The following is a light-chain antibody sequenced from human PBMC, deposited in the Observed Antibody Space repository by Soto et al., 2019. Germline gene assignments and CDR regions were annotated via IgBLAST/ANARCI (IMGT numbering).Light chain of an antibody. CDR3: SSYRSTSNYV. J-gene: IGLJ1*01. Sequence: QSALTQPASASGSPGQSITISCTGTSSDVGGYNYVSWFQQHPDKVPKLMIYEVSNRPSGVSSRFSGSKSGNTASLTISGLQAEDEADYYCSSYRSTSNYVFGSGTKVTVL. V-gene: IGLV2-14*01. CDR2: EVS. CDR1: SSDVGGYNY.